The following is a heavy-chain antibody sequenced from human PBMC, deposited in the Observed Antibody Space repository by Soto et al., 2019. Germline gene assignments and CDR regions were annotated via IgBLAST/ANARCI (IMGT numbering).Heavy chain of an antibody. J-gene: IGHJ3*02. CDR1: GFTFSDYH. D-gene: IGHD3-22*01. Sequence: GGSLRLSCAASGFTFSDYHMSWIRQAPGKGLEWVSYISSSSSYTNYADSVKGRFTISRDNAKNSLYLQMNSLRAEDTAVYYCARDPRRFYDSSGNDAFDIWGQGTMVTVSS. CDR3: ARDPRRFYDSSGNDAFDI. V-gene: IGHV3-11*06. CDR2: ISSSSSYT.